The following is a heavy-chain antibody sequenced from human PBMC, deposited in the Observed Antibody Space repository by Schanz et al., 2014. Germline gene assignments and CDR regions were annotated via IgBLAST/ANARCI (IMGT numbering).Heavy chain of an antibody. J-gene: IGHJ4*02. CDR2: MNPDSGNT. V-gene: IGHV1-8*01. CDR1: GYTFTTYD. Sequence: QVQLVQSAAEVKKPGASVKVSCKTSGYTFTTYDVNWVRQATGQGPEWMGWMNPDSGNTDYAQQFQGRVTMTRNPSISTAYMVVNSLRSEDTAVYYCALPTAGTWGYFHSWGQGTLVTVSS. CDR3: ALPTAGTWGYFHS. D-gene: IGHD6-13*01.